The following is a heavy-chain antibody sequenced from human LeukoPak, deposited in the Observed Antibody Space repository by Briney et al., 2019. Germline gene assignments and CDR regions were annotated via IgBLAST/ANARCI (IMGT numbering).Heavy chain of an antibody. CDR2: INAGSGNT. D-gene: IGHD3-22*01. J-gene: IGHJ4*02. Sequence: ASVKVSCKASGYTFTSYAIHWVRQAPGQRLEWMGWINAGSGNTKYSQKFQGRVTITRDTSASTAYMELSSLRSEDTAVYYCARTFYYDSSGYPWDYWGQGTLVTVSS. CDR1: GYTFTSYA. CDR3: ARTFYYDSSGYPWDY. V-gene: IGHV1-3*01.